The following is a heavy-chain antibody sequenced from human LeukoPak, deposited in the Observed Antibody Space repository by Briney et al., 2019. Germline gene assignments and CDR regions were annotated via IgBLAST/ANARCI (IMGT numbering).Heavy chain of an antibody. Sequence: AVSLRLSSAASAFTFSSYAMHWVPQAPGMGLEWVAVISYDGSIKYYEDSVKGRFTISRDNSKNTLYLQMNSLRAEDTAVYYCAREGPYSSGWYSPYYYYYGMDVWGQGTTVTVSS. V-gene: IGHV3-30-3*01. CDR2: ISYDGSIK. D-gene: IGHD6-19*01. J-gene: IGHJ6*02. CDR3: AREGPYSSGWYSPYYYYYGMDV. CDR1: AFTFSSYA.